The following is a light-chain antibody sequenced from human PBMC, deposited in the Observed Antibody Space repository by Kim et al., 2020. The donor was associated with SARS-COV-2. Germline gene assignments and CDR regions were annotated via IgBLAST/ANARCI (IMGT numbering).Light chain of an antibody. CDR3: QQYSSSIT. Sequence: EIVLTQSPGTMSLSPGERATLSCRASQSVSSSYLAWYQQKPGQAPRLLIYGASSRATGIPDRFSGSGSGTDFTLTISRLEPEDVAVYYCQQYSSSITFGQGTRLEIK. CDR1: QSVSSSY. CDR2: GAS. J-gene: IGKJ5*01. V-gene: IGKV3-20*01.